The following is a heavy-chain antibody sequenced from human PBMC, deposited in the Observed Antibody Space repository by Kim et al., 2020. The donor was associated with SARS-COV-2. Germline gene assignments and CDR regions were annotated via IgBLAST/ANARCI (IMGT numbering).Heavy chain of an antibody. CDR1: GGSISSSNW. D-gene: IGHD2-15*01. CDR2: IYHSGST. CDR3: ARDVVVVVAATELDAFDI. V-gene: IGHV4-4*02. J-gene: IGHJ3*02. Sequence: SETLSLTCAVSGGSISSSNWWSWVRQPPGKGLEWIGEIYHSGSTNYNPSLKSRVTISVDKSKNQFSLKLSSVTAADTAVYYCARDVVVVVAATELDAFDIWGQGTMVTVSS.